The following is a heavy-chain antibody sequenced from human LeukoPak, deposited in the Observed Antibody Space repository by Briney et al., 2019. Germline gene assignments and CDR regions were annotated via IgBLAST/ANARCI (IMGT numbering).Heavy chain of an antibody. J-gene: IGHJ4*02. CDR2: IYDRGTT. CDR1: GDSPSSDSYS. CDR3: TRDLRYAAPPGD. V-gene: IGHV4-30-4*07. D-gene: IGHD3-16*01. Sequence: PSETLSLTCAVSGDSPSSDSYSWSWIRQPPGKGLEWIGYIYDRGTTYYNPSLKSRVTISVDTSKNQFSLKLRSVTAADTAVYYCTRDLRYAAPPGDWGQGTLVTVSS.